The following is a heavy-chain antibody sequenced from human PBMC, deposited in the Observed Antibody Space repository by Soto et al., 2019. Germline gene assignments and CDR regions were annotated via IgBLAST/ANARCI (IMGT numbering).Heavy chain of an antibody. V-gene: IGHV3-23*01. D-gene: IGHD3-10*01. CDR1: GFTFSGYA. Sequence: EVRLLESGGGLVQPGGSLRLSCAASGFTFSGYAMSWVRQAPGKGLEWVSGISGSGDSTHYADSVKGRFTVSRDNSKSMLYLQTNSLRAEDTAIYSCAKAPYGGFTYWGQGTLVTVSS. CDR2: ISGSGDST. CDR3: AKAPYGGFTY. J-gene: IGHJ4*02.